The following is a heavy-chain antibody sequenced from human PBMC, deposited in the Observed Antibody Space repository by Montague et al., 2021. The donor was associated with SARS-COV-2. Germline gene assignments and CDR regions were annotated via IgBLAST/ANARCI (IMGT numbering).Heavy chain of an antibody. V-gene: IGHV2-5*01. CDR2: IYWYDDK. J-gene: IGHJ4*02. D-gene: IGHD3-9*01. CDR3: AHSPSYYDLLTGYYNGPFDY. Sequence: PALVKPTQTLTLTCTFSGFSLSTSKVGVGWIRQPPGKALEWLALIYWYDDKRYSPPLKSRLTITKDTSKNQVVLTMTNMGPVDTATYYCAHSPSYYDLLTGYYNGPFDYWGQGTLVTVSS. CDR1: GFSLSTSKVG.